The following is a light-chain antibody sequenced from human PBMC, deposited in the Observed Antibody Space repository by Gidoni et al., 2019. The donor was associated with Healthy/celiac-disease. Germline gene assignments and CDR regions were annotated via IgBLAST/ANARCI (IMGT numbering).Light chain of an antibody. CDR1: QSISSY. CDR2: AAS. V-gene: IGKV1-39*01. Sequence: DIQMTQSPSSLSASVGDRVTITCRASQSISSYLNWYQQKPGKAPKLLSYAASSLQSGVPSRFSGSGSGTDFTPTISSLQPEDFATYYCQQSYSTPFTFGPGTKVDIK. CDR3: QQSYSTPFT. J-gene: IGKJ3*01.